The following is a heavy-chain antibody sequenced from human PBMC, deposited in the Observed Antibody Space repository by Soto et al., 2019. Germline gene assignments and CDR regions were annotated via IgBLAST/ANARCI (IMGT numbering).Heavy chain of an antibody. V-gene: IGHV4-34*01. J-gene: IGHJ4*02. CDR1: GGSFSGYY. CDR2: INHSGST. Sequence: PSETLSLTCAVYGGSFSGYYWSWIRQPPGKGLEWIGEINHSGSTNYNPSLKSRVTISVDTSKNQFSLKLSSVTAADTAVYYCAREKYNWNYSDYWGQGTLVTVS. D-gene: IGHD1-20*01. CDR3: AREKYNWNYSDY.